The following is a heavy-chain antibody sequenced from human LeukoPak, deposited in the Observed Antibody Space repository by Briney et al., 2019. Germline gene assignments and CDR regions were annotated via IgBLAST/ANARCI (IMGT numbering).Heavy chain of an antibody. CDR2: INHSGST. J-gene: IGHJ4*02. D-gene: IGHD3-22*01. CDR3: ARGYEDYYDSSGYSHFDY. CDR1: GGSFSGYY. V-gene: IGHV4-34*01. Sequence: SETLSLTCAVYGGSFSGYYWSWIRQPPGKGLEWIGEINHSGSTNYNPSLKSRVTISVDTSKNQLSMTLSSVTAADTAVYYCARGYEDYYDSSGYSHFDYWGQGTLVTVSS.